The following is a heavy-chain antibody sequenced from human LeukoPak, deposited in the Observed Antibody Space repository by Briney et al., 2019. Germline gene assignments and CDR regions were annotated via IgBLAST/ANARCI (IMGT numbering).Heavy chain of an antibody. CDR1: GYTFTRFG. J-gene: IGHJ5*02. Sequence: ASVKVSCKASGYTFTRFGISWVRQAPGQGLEWMGRISAYNGNTNYAQRLQGRVTMTTDTSTSTAYMELRSLRSEDTAVYYCARPRITMVRGVISLGWFDPWGQGTLVTVSS. CDR2: ISAYNGNT. V-gene: IGHV1-18*04. D-gene: IGHD3-10*01. CDR3: ARPRITMVRGVISLGWFDP.